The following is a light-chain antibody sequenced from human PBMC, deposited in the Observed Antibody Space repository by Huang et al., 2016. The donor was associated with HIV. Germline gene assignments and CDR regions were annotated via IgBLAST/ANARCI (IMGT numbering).Light chain of an antibody. V-gene: IGKV3-15*01. CDR3: QQYNKWPLS. CDR2: AAS. J-gene: IGKJ4*01. Sequence: IGVTQSPATLSVFPGARATLSSRASEDINNNLAWYHQRPGQSPRLLSYAASTRATGVQTRFSGSVSGTEFTLTINSLQSEDFALDYCQQYNKWPLSCGGGTKVEI. CDR1: EDINNN.